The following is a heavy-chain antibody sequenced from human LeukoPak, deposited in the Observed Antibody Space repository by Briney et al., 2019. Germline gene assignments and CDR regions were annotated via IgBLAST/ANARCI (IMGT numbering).Heavy chain of an antibody. J-gene: IGHJ3*02. Sequence: PSETLSLTCTVSGGSNSRGTYYWTWIRQPAGEGLEWIGRFSSSGNINYNPSLQSRVTISGDTSKNQFSLTLNSVTAADTAVYYCARDDAFDIWGQGTMVTVSS. CDR1: GGSNSRGTYY. V-gene: IGHV4-61*10. CDR3: ARDDAFDI. CDR2: FSSSGNI.